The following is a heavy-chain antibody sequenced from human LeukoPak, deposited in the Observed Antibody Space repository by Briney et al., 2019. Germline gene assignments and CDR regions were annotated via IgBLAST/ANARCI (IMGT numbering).Heavy chain of an antibody. V-gene: IGHV1-46*01. D-gene: IGHD3-3*02. Sequence: ASVTVSCTASGYTFTSYYMHWVRPVPAQGLEWMGIINPSGGSTSYAQKFQGRVTMTRDTSTSTVYMELSSLRSEDTAVYYCARPGIRASFDYWGQGTLVTVSS. CDR3: ARPGIRASFDY. CDR1: GYTFTSYY. J-gene: IGHJ4*02. CDR2: INPSGGST.